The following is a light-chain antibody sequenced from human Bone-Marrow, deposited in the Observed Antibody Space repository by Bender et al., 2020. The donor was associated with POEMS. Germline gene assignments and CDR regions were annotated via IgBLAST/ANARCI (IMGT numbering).Light chain of an antibody. V-gene: IGLV3-27*01. CDR1: ALPERY. Sequence: SYELTQPPSVSVSPGQTARITCSADALPERYAHWYQQKPGQAPVLIIYQYTERPSGIPDRFSGSSSGTTVTLTISGAQVDDEADYYCYSVADNFHWVFGGGTKLTVL. CDR2: QYT. J-gene: IGLJ3*02. CDR3: YSVADNFHWV.